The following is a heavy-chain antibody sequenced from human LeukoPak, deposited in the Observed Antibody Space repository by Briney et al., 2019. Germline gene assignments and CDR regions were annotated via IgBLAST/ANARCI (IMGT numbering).Heavy chain of an antibody. D-gene: IGHD3-22*01. Sequence: SETLSLTCTVSGVSITTYYWSWIRQPAGKGLEWIGRIYTSGSTNYNPSLKSRITISLDTSKNQFSLKLTSVTAADTAVYYCARSPRYYFDTRGFYLQSWGQGTVVTVSS. V-gene: IGHV4-4*07. J-gene: IGHJ3*01. CDR1: GVSITTYY. CDR3: ARSPRYYFDTRGFYLQS. CDR2: IYTSGST.